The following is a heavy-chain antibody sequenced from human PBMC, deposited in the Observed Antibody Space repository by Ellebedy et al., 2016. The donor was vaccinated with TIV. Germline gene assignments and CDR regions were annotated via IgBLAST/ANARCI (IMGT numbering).Heavy chain of an antibody. CDR3: ARHRLRYFDWFES. CDR1: GYSFPTYW. J-gene: IGHJ5*01. D-gene: IGHD3-9*01. V-gene: IGHV5-10-1*01. Sequence: GESLKISRKGSGYSFPTYWISWVRQMPGQGLEWMGKIDPTYSYTNYSPSFQGHVTISVDRSIGTAYLQWGSLKASDTAMYYCARHRLRYFDWFESWGQGTLVTVSS. CDR2: IDPTYSYT.